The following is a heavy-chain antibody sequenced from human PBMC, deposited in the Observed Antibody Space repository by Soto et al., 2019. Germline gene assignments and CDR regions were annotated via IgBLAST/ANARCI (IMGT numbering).Heavy chain of an antibody. J-gene: IGHJ4*02. V-gene: IGHV3-9*01. D-gene: IGHD2-15*01. Sequence: EVQLVESGGGLVQPGRSLRLSCAASGFTFYDFAMPWVRQAPGRGLGGVSRISGTRNIIDNADSVKGRFIISRGNAKNSLYLQMNSLRPEDTAFYYCVKDMYEGSSGGSLDYWGQGTLVTVSS. CDR2: ISGTRNII. CDR1: GFTFYDFA. CDR3: VKDMYEGSSGGSLDY.